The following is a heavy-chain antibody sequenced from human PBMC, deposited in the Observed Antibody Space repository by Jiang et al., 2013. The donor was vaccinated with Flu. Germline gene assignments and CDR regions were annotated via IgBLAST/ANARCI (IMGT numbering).Heavy chain of an antibody. V-gene: IGHV4-34*01. D-gene: IGHD2-15*01. CDR3: ARVGSRNFRVDP. CDR2: INHSGST. Sequence: LLKPSETLSLTCAVYGGSFSGYYWSWIRQPPGKGLEWIGEINHSGSTNYNPSLKSRVTISVDTSKNQFSLKLSSVTAADTAVYYCARVGSRNFRVDPWGQGTLVTVSS. J-gene: IGHJ5*02. CDR1: GGSFSGYY.